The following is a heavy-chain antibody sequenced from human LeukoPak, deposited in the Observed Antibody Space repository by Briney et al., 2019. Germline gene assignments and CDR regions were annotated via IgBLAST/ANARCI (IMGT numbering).Heavy chain of an antibody. Sequence: GASVKVSCKASGGTFSSYAISWVRQAPGQGLEWMGWIFPNSGDTNYAQKFQGRVTMTRDTSISTAYMELSKLTSDDTAMYYCARAEGSGYYQGRDYWGQGTLVTVSS. CDR1: GGTFSSYA. CDR2: IFPNSGDT. V-gene: IGHV1-2*02. D-gene: IGHD3-22*01. J-gene: IGHJ4*02. CDR3: ARAEGSGYYQGRDY.